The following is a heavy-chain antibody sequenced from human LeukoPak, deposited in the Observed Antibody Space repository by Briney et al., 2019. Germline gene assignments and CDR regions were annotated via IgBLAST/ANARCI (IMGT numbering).Heavy chain of an antibody. V-gene: IGHV3-21*01. Sequence: PGGSLRLSCAASGFTFSTYIMNWVRQAPGKGLEWVSSISSSSDYIYYVDSVKGRFTISRDNAKNSLYLQMNSLRAEDTAVYYCARGNLKFDYWGQGTLATVSS. J-gene: IGHJ4*02. CDR2: ISSSSDYI. CDR1: GFTFSTYI. CDR3: ARGNLKFDY.